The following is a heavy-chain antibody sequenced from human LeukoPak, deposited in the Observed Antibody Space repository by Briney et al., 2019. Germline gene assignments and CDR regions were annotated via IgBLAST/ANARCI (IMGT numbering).Heavy chain of an antibody. CDR3: ARDRSGWELDY. CDR2: ISSSGTTI. J-gene: IGHJ4*02. CDR1: GFIFSDCY. Sequence: GGSLRLSCAASGFIFSDCYMSWIRQAPGKGLEWVSYISSSGTTIYYAESVKGRFTISRDNAKNSVYLQMNSLTAEDTAVYYCARDRSGWELDYWGQGTLVTVSS. D-gene: IGHD1-26*01. V-gene: IGHV3-11*04.